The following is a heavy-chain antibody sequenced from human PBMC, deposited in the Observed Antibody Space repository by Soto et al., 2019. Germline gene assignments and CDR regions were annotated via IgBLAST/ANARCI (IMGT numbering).Heavy chain of an antibody. CDR1: GGSISSSSYY. D-gene: IGHD4-17*01. Sequence: SETLCLSCTVSGGSISSSSYYWGWIRQPPGKGLEWIGSIYYSGSTYYNPSLKSRVTISVDTSKNQFSLKLSSVTAADTAVYYCARDYGEYYFDYWGQGNLVTVS. CDR2: IYYSGST. CDR3: ARDYGEYYFDY. V-gene: IGHV4-39*01. J-gene: IGHJ4*02.